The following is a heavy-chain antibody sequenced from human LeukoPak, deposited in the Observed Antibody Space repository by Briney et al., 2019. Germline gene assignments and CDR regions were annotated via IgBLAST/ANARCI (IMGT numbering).Heavy chain of an antibody. CDR2: IGSNGRST. Sequence: PGGSLRLSCSASGFTFDRFAMHWVRQAPGKGLEYLSGIGSNGRSTHIADSVKGRFTISRDNSKNTLFLQMTSLRAEDTAVYYCVNQISGWVYWGQGTLVTVSS. CDR1: GFTFDRFA. V-gene: IGHV3-64D*06. J-gene: IGHJ4*02. CDR3: VNQISGWVY. D-gene: IGHD6-19*01.